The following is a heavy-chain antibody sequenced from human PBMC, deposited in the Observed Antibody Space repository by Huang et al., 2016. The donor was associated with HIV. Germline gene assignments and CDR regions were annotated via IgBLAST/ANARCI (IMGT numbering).Heavy chain of an antibody. CDR2: IIPMLGTP. CDR3: ARGQLGSYGDYDVLY. V-gene: IGHV1-69*13. D-gene: IGHD4-17*01. Sequence: QVQLVQSEAEVKTPGSSVKVSCKASGGTFSKYAISWVRQAPGQGLEWMGGIIPMLGTPNYARKFQGRVTITADDSTSTTYVEGSSLRSEDTALYDCARGQLGSYGDYDVLYWGQGTLVTVSS. CDR1: GGTFSKYA. J-gene: IGHJ4*02.